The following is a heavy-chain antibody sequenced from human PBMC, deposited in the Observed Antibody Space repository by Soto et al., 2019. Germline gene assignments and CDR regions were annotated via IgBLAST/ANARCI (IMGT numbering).Heavy chain of an antibody. CDR1: GFTFSSYA. CDR2: ISYDGSNK. Sequence: PGGSLRLSCAASGFTFSSYAMHWVRQAPGKGLEWVAVISYDGSNKYYADSVKGRFTISRDKSKNTLYLQMNSLRAEDTAVYYCARVRPRVYYFDYWGQGTLVTVSS. V-gene: IGHV3-30-3*01. D-gene: IGHD1-1*01. CDR3: ARVRPRVYYFDY. J-gene: IGHJ4*02.